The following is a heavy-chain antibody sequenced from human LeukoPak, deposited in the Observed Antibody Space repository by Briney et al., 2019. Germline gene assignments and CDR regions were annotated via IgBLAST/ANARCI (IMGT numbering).Heavy chain of an antibody. CDR1: GGSISSGDYY. CDR2: IYYSGST. D-gene: IGHD2-2*01. V-gene: IGHV4-30-4*01. CDR3: ARGHIVVGPSALFRRLGVYYFDY. J-gene: IGHJ4*02. Sequence: PSETLSLTCTVSGGSISSGDYYWSWIRQPPGKGLEWIGYIYYSGSTYYNPSLKSRVSISVDTSKNQFSLKMRSVTAADTAVYYCARGHIVVGPSALFRRLGVYYFDYWGQGTLVSVSS.